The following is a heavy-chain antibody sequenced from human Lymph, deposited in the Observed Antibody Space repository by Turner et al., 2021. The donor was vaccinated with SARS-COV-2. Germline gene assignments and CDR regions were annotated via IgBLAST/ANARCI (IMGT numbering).Heavy chain of an antibody. Sequence: QVQLVESGGGVVQPGRSLRLYCAASGFTFSSYAMHWVRQAPGKGLEWVAVISYDGSNRYYADSVKGRFTISRDNSKNTLYLRMNSLRAEDTAVYYCAREIHSSGWHFQIYYYYYYGMDVWGQGTTVTVSS. D-gene: IGHD6-19*01. CDR2: ISYDGSNR. J-gene: IGHJ6*02. CDR3: AREIHSSGWHFQIYYYYYYGMDV. CDR1: GFTFSSYA. V-gene: IGHV3-30-3*01.